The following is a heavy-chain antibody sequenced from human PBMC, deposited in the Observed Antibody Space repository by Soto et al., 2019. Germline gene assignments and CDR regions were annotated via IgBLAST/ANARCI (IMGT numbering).Heavy chain of an antibody. CDR2: IVVGSGNT. CDR1: GFTITNSA. J-gene: IGHJ4*02. D-gene: IGHD3-3*01. V-gene: IGHV1-58*01. CDR3: AADNDFWSGHYDFDY. Sequence: QMHLVQSGPEVKKPGTSVKVSCLASGFTITNSAVQWVRQARGQRLAWIGWIVVGSGNTNYAQKFQERVTIVRDMSTSTVYMDRSSLRSEDTAVYYCAADNDFWSGHYDFDYWGQGALVTVSS.